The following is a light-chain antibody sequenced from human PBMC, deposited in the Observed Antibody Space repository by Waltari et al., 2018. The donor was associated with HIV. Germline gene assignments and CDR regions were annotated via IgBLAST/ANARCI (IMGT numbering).Light chain of an antibody. CDR1: TIDIGIFDS. CDR2: GVY. V-gene: IGLV2-14*01. CDR3: CSYTAIHTLI. Sequence: QSALTQPASVSGSPGQSITISSAGPTIDIGIFDSVSWYQQHPGRAPQLMIFGVYSRPSGVSSRFSGSKSGNTASLTISGLQAEDEANYYCCSYTAIHTLIFGGGTKLTVL. J-gene: IGLJ2*01.